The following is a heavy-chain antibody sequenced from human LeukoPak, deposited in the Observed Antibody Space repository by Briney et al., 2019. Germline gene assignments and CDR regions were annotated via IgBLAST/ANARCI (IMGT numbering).Heavy chain of an antibody. CDR3: ARELLGATWYGMDA. D-gene: IGHD1-26*01. Sequence: GASVKVSCKASGYIFTGYHIHWVRQAPGQGLEWMGWINPNSGVTNYAQEFQGRVTMTRDTSISTAYMELSRLRSDDTAVYYCARELLGATWYGMDAWGQGTTVTVSS. CDR1: GYIFTGYH. V-gene: IGHV1-2*02. J-gene: IGHJ6*02. CDR2: INPNSGVT.